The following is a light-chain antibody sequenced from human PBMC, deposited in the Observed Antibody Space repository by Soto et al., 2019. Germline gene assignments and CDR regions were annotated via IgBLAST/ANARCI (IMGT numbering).Light chain of an antibody. CDR1: QSLVDSGGNTY. J-gene: IGKJ1*01. Sequence: DVVMTQSPLSLPVTLGQPASISCSSSQSLVDSGGNTYCNWYQQRPGQPRRRLIYEVSNRDSGVPDRFRGSGSRTDFTLKISRVEAEVVGVYYCMQGTRWPWTFGQGTKVEIK. CDR2: EVS. CDR3: MQGTRWPWT. V-gene: IGKV2-30*01.